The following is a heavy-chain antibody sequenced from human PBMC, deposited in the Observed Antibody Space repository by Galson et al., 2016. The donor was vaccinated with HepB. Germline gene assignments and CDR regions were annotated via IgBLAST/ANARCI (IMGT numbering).Heavy chain of an antibody. Sequence: SLRLSCAASGFTFSDHYMDWVRQAPGKGLEYIGRVRNKASSYSTEYAASVKGRFTVSRDDPKSSLYLQMNSLETEDTAVYYCVRDGKTRNLDYWGQGTLVTVSS. J-gene: IGHJ4*02. D-gene: IGHD1-14*01. CDR2: VRNKASSYST. CDR1: GFTFSDHY. V-gene: IGHV3-72*01. CDR3: VRDGKTRNLDY.